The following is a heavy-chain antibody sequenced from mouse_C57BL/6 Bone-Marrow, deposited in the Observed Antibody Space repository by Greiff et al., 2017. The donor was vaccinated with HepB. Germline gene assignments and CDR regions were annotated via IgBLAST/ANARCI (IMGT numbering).Heavy chain of an antibody. CDR2: IYPRDGST. J-gene: IGHJ4*01. D-gene: IGHD2-5*01. CDR1: GYTFTDHT. V-gene: IGHV1-78*01. CDR3: ARGEAYYSNPYAMDY. Sequence: VQVVESDAELVKPGASVKISCKVSGYTFTDHTIHWMKQRPEQGLEWIGYIYPRDGSTKYNEKFKGKATLTADKSSSTAYMQLNSLTSEDSAVYFCARGEAYYSNPYAMDYWGQGTSVTVSS.